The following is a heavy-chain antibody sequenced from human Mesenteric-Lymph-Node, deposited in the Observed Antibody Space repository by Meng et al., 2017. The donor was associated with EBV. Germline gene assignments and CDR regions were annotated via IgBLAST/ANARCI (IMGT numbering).Heavy chain of an antibody. D-gene: IGHD3-10*01. CDR2: INTNTGNP. V-gene: IGHV7-4-1*02. Sequence: QVQVVQSGSELRKPGASVKVSCKASGYTFTKYALNWVRQAPGQGLEWMGWINTNTGNPTYAQGFTGRFVFSLDTSVSTAYLQISSLKPEDTAIYYCARDLISNHYFDSGSYDEDGVFDPWGQGTLVTVSS. CDR3: ARDLISNHYFDSGSYDEDGVFDP. J-gene: IGHJ5*02. CDR1: GYTFTKYA.